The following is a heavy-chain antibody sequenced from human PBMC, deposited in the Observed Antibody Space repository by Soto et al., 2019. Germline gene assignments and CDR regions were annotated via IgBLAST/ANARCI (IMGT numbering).Heavy chain of an antibody. V-gene: IGHV3-30*18. D-gene: IGHD3-22*01. CDR2: ISYDGSNK. CDR1: GFTFSSYG. CDR3: AKDVRDSRALDY. Sequence: PGGSLRLSCAASGFTFSSYGMHWVRQAPGKGPEWVAVISYDGSNKYYADSVKGRFTISRDNSKNTLYLQMNSLRAEDTAVYYCAKDVRDSRALDYWGQGTLVTVSS. J-gene: IGHJ4*02.